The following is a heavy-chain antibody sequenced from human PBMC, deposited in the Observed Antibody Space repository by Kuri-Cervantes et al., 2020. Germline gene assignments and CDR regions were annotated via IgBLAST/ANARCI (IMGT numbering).Heavy chain of an antibody. D-gene: IGHD3-16*01. V-gene: IGHV3-21*01. Sequence: GESLKISCAASGFTFSSYSMNWVRQAPGKGLEWVSSISSSSSYIYYADSVKGRFTISRDNAKNSLYLQMNSLRAEDTAVYYCARDADMLQGFYYYYYMDVWGKGTTVTVSS. CDR1: GFTFSSYS. CDR2: ISSSSSYI. J-gene: IGHJ6*03. CDR3: ARDADMLQGFYYYYYMDV.